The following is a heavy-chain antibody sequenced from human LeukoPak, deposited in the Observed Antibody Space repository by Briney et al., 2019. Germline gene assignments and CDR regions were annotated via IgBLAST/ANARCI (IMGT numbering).Heavy chain of an antibody. CDR2: INPNSGGT. CDR3: ARDHWYREYYYGASMSDAFDI. D-gene: IGHD2/OR15-2a*01. Sequence: GASVKVSCKASGYTFTGYYMHWVRQAPGQGLEWMGWINPNSGGTNYAQKFQGRVTMTRDTSISTAYMELSRLRFDDTAIYYCARDHWYREYYYGASMSDAFDIWGQGTMVTVSS. CDR1: GYTFTGYY. J-gene: IGHJ3*02. V-gene: IGHV1-2*02.